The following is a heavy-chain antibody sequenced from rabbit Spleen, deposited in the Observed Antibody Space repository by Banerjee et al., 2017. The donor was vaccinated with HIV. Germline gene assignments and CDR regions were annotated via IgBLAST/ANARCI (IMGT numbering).Heavy chain of an antibody. D-gene: IGHD1-1*01. V-gene: IGHV1S45*01. CDR2: FNTATGKD. Sequence: QEQLEESGGGLVKPEGSLTLTCKASGFSFSDRDVMCWVRQAPGKGLEWIGCFNTATGKDVSASWAKGRFTISTTSSTTVTLQMTSLTAADTATYFCARDLVGVIGWNFSLWGQGTLVTVS. CDR3: ARDLVGVIGWNFSL. CDR1: GFSFSDRDV. J-gene: IGHJ4*01.